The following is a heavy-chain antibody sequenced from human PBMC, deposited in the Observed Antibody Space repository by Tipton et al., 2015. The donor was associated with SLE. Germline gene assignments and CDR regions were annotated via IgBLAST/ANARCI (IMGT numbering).Heavy chain of an antibody. V-gene: IGHV3-74*01. Sequence: GSLRLSCAASGFTFRTYWMHWVRQVPGKRLVWVSHINSDGSDTIYADSVKGRFTISRDNAKNTLFLQMNSLRAEDTAVYFCARDRRPSSDYYHDAFDFWGKGTMVTVSS. J-gene: IGHJ3*01. CDR1: GFTFRTYW. CDR2: INSDGSDT. D-gene: IGHD3-22*01. CDR3: ARDRRPSSDYYHDAFDF.